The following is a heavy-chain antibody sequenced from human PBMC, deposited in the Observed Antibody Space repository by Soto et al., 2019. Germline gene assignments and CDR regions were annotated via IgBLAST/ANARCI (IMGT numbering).Heavy chain of an antibody. V-gene: IGHV4-31*03. Sequence: SETLSLTCTVSGGSISSGGYYWSWIRQHPGKGLEWIGYIYYSGSTYYNPSLKSRVTISVDTSKNQFSLKLSSVTAADTAVYYCARDRREVRGVITRSPNWFDPWGQGTLVTVSS. D-gene: IGHD3-10*01. J-gene: IGHJ5*02. CDR3: ARDRREVRGVITRSPNWFDP. CDR1: GGSISSGGYY. CDR2: IYYSGST.